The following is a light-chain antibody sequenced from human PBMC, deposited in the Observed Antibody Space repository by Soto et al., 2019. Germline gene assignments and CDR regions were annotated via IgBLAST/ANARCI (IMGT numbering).Light chain of an antibody. CDR2: SSS. V-gene: IGKV3D-15*01. J-gene: IGKJ1*01. Sequence: IVLTHSRATLSLSPGQRATLPCRASQNISNYLAWYQQKPGQAPRLLIYSSSNRATGIPDRFSGSGSGTEFSLTISSLQSEDFAVYYCQQYINWPRTFGQGTKVDI. CDR3: QQYINWPRT. CDR1: QNISNY.